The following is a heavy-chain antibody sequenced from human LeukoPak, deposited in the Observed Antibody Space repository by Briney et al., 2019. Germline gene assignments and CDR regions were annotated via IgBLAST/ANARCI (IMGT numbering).Heavy chain of an antibody. V-gene: IGHV3-30*18. CDR1: GFTFSSYG. D-gene: IGHD6-19*01. J-gene: IGHJ5*02. Sequence: QPGGSLRLSCAASGFTFSSYGMHWVRQAPGKGLEWGAVISYDGSNKYYADSVKGRFTISRDNSKNTLYLQMNSLRAEDTAVYYCAKDQGPIAVADSWFDPWGQGTLVTVSS. CDR2: ISYDGSNK. CDR3: AKDQGPIAVADSWFDP.